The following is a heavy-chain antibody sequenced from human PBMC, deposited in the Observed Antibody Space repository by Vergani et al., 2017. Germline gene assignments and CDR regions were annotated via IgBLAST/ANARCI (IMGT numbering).Heavy chain of an antibody. CDR3: ARGSRYCSSTSCYTGRPPIYYYMDV. J-gene: IGHJ6*03. V-gene: IGHV4-39*07. CDR2: IYYSGST. CDR1: GGSISSSSYY. D-gene: IGHD2-2*02. Sequence: QLQLQESGPGLVKPSETLSLTCTVSGGSISSSSYYWGWIRQPPGKGLEWIGSIYYSGSTYYNPSLKSRVTISVDTSKNQFSLKLGSVTAADTAVYYCARGSRYCSSTSCYTGRPPIYYYMDVWGKGTTVTVSS.